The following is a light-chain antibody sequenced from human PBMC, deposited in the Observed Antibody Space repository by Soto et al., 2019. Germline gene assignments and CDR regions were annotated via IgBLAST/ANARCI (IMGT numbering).Light chain of an antibody. V-gene: IGKV3-20*01. CDR2: GAS. Sequence: EIVLTQSPGTLSLSPGERATLYCRASQSVGSNYLAWYQQKPGQAPRVLIYGASSRATGIPDRFSGSGSGADFTLTISRLEPEDCAVYYCQQYTTSPFTFGPGTKVDIK. J-gene: IGKJ3*01. CDR3: QQYTTSPFT. CDR1: QSVGSNY.